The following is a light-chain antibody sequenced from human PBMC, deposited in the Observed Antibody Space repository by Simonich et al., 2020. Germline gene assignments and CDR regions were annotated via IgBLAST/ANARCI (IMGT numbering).Light chain of an antibody. CDR2: EVS. CDR3: SSYAGSNKV. J-gene: IGLJ2*01. V-gene: IGLV2-8*01. Sequence: QSALTQPPSASGSPGQSVTISCTGTSSDVGGYNYVSWYQQHPGKAPKLMIYEVSRGPSGVPDRFSGSKSGNTASLTVSGLQAEDEADYYCSSYAGSNKVFGGGTKLTVL. CDR1: SSDVGGYNY.